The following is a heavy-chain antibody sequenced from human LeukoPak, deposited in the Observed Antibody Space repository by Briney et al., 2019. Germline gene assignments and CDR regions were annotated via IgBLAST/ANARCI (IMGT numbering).Heavy chain of an antibody. V-gene: IGHV4-34*01. CDR2: INHSVST. CDR3: ARGYTRGYSYAHDY. Sequence: PSETLSLTCAVYGGSFSGYYWSWIRQPPRKGMEWIGEINHSVSTNYNPSLKSRVTISVDTSKNQFSLKLSSVTAADTAVYYCARGYTRGYSYAHDYWGQGTLVTVSS. D-gene: IGHD5-18*01. J-gene: IGHJ4*02. CDR1: GGSFSGYY.